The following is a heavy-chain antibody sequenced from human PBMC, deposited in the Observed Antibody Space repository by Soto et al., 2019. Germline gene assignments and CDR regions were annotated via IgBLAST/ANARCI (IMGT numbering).Heavy chain of an antibody. CDR3: ARDKGGSGSYFDY. Sequence: QVQLVESGGGVVQPGRSLRLPCAASGFTFSSYAMHWVRQAPGKGLEWVAVISYDGSNKYYADSVKGRFTISRDNSKNTLYLQMNSLRDEDTAVYYCARDKGGSGSYFDYWGQGTLVTVSS. CDR1: GFTFSSYA. D-gene: IGHD3-10*01. J-gene: IGHJ4*02. CDR2: ISYDGSNK. V-gene: IGHV3-30-3*01.